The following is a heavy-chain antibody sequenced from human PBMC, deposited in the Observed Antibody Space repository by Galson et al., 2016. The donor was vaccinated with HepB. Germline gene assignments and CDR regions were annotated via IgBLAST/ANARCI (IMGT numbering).Heavy chain of an antibody. V-gene: IGHV3-30*18. CDR1: GFTFRNYG. CDR2: ISYDGGKK. CDR3: AKKQLLYFGEFSSHY. Sequence: SLRLSCAASGFTFRNYGMHWVRQAPGKGLEWVAAISYDGGKKYYGDSVKGRFTISRDNSQNTVFLQMNNLRAEDTAVYFCAKKQLLYFGEFSSHYWGQGTLVTVSS. J-gene: IGHJ4*02. D-gene: IGHD3-10*01.